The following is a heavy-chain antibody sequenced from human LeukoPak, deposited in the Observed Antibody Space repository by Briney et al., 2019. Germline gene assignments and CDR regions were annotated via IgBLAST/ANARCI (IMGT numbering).Heavy chain of an antibody. D-gene: IGHD5-24*01. CDR2: INPNSGGT. V-gene: IGHV1-2*02. Sequence: ASVKVSCKASGYTFTGYYMHWVRPAPGQGLEWMGWINPNSGGTNYAQKFQGRVTMTRDTSISTAYMELSRLRSDDTAVYYCARRDGYNNKEFDYWGQGTLVTVSS. CDR3: ARRDGYNNKEFDY. CDR1: GYTFTGYY. J-gene: IGHJ4*02.